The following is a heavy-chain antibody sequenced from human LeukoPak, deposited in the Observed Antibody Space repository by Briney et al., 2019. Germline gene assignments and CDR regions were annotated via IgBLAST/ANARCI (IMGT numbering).Heavy chain of an antibody. CDR2: ISAYNGNT. CDR1: GYTFTSYG. D-gene: IGHD3-10*01. CDR3: ARDGDHYGSGSYYNPIDY. V-gene: IGHV1-18*01. J-gene: IGHJ4*02. Sequence: ASVKVSCKASGYTFTSYGISWVRQAPGQGLEWMGWISAYNGNTNYAQKLQGRVTMTTDTSTSTAYMELRSLRSDDTAVYYCARDGDHYGSGSYYNPIDYWGQGTLVTVSS.